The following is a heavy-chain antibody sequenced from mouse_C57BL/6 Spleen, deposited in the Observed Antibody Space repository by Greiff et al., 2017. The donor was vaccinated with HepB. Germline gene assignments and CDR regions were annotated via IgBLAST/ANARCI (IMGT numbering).Heavy chain of an antibody. CDR2: INPDSSTI. CDR3: ARFLYYSNYYWYFDV. J-gene: IGHJ1*03. D-gene: IGHD2-5*01. CDR1: GIDFSRYW. V-gene: IGHV4-1*01. Sequence: EVQLLQSGGGLVQPGGSLKLSCAASGIDFSRYWMSWVRRAPGKGLEWIGEINPDSSTINYAPSLKDKFIISRDNAKNTLYLQMSKVRSEDTALYYCARFLYYSNYYWYFDVWGTGTTVTVSS.